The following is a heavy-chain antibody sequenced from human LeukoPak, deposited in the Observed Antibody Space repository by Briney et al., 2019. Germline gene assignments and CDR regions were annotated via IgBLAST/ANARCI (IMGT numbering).Heavy chain of an antibody. CDR3: ASLQGGSDNFDY. CDR2: IYSGGST. D-gene: IGHD3-10*01. Sequence: SGGSVRLSCAASGFTVSSNNMSWVRQAPGKGLEWVSVIYSGGSTYYADSVKGRFTISRDNSKNTLYLQMSSLRAEDTALYYCASLQGGSDNFDYWGQGTPVTVSS. J-gene: IGHJ4*02. CDR1: GFTVSSNN. V-gene: IGHV3-66*01.